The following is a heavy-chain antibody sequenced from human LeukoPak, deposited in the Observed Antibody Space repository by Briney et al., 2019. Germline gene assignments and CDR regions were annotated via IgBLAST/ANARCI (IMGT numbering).Heavy chain of an antibody. Sequence: GGSLRLSCAASGFTFSSYEMNWVRQAPGKGLEWVSYISSSGSTIYYAGSVKGRFTISRDNAKNSLYLQMNSLRAEDTAVYYCARVGLWWRGGFDYWGQGTLVTVSS. D-gene: IGHD2-21*01. CDR1: GFTFSSYE. J-gene: IGHJ4*02. CDR2: ISSSGSTI. CDR3: ARVGLWWRGGFDY. V-gene: IGHV3-48*03.